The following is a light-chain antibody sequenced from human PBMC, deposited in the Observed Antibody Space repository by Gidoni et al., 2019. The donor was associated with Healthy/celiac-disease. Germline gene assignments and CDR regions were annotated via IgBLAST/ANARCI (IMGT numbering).Light chain of an antibody. CDR3: RQSYSTPFT. Sequence: SLSASVGDRVTITCRASQSISSYLNWYQQKPGKAPKLLIYAASSLQSGVPSRFSGSGSGTDFTLTISSLQPEDFATYYCRQSYSTPFTFGPGTKVDIK. CDR2: AAS. J-gene: IGKJ3*01. V-gene: IGKV1-39*01. CDR1: QSISSY.